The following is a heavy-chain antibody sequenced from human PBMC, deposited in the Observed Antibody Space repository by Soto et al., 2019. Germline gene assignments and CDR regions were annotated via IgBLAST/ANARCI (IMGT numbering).Heavy chain of an antibody. Sequence: ASVKVSCKASGYRFTSTYMHWVRQAPGQGLEWMGVIDPNGGRRIYSEKFQGRVTLSRDTSTATDYMQLSSLRSEDTAMYYCARDCSGGSCRLFFYWG. D-gene: IGHD2-15*01. CDR1: GYRFTSTY. CDR3: ARDCSGGSCRLFFY. V-gene: IGHV1-46*01. J-gene: IGHJ4*01. CDR2: IDPNGGRR.